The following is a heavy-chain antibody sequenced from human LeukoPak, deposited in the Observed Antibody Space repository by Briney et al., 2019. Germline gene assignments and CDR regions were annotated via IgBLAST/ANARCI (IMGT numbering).Heavy chain of an antibody. CDR1: GYSISSDYY. Sequence: SETLSLTCTVSGYSISSDYYWGWIRQPPGKGLEWIGSIYHSGSTNYNPSLKSRVTISVDTSKNQFSLKLSSVTAADTAVYYCARGAYYYGSGSYYPFDYWGQGTLVTVSS. J-gene: IGHJ4*02. D-gene: IGHD3-10*01. CDR2: IYHSGST. CDR3: ARGAYYYGSGSYYPFDY. V-gene: IGHV4-38-2*02.